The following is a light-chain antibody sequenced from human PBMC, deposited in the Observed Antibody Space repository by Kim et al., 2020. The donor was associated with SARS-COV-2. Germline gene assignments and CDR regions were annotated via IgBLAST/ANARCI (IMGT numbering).Light chain of an antibody. CDR3: LQDYNYPYT. J-gene: IGKJ2*01. V-gene: IGKV1-6*01. CDR1: QGIRND. CDR2: SAS. Sequence: STAVGDTVTITCRASQGIRNDLGWYQQKPGKAPKLLIYSASSLQSGVPSRFSGRGSGTDFTLTISSLQPEDFATYYCLQDYNYPYTFGQGTKLEI.